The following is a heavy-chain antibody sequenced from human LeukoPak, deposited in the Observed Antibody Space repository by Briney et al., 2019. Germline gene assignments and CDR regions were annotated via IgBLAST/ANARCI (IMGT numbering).Heavy chain of an antibody. D-gene: IGHD1-1*01. CDR1: GGSIRSSYYY. Sequence: PSETLSLTCTVSGGSIRSSYYYWGWIRQPPGKGLEWIGSIYDSGSTYYNPSLKSRVTISVDTSKNQFSLKLSSVTAADTAVYYCSRVIRPGFYYGMDVWGQGTTVTVSS. CDR3: SRVIRPGFYYGMDV. V-gene: IGHV4-39*07. J-gene: IGHJ6*02. CDR2: IYDSGST.